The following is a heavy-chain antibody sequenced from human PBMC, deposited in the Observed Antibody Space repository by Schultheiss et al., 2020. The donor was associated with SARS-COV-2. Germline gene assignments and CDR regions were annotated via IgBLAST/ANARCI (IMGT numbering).Heavy chain of an antibody. Sequence: SETLSLTCTVSGGSISSSSYYWGWIRQPPGKGLEWIGSIYFSGSTYCDPSLKSRVTMSVDTSKNQFYLKLNSVTAADTAVYYCARGGDIYSGGSFYYGMEVWGQGTTVTVSS. CDR2: IYFSGST. J-gene: IGHJ6*02. CDR3: ARGGDIYSGGSFYYGMEV. D-gene: IGHD2-15*01. V-gene: IGHV4-39*07. CDR1: GGSISSSSYY.